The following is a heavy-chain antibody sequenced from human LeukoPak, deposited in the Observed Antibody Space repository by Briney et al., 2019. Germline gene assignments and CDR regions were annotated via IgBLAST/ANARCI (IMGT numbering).Heavy chain of an antibody. CDR1: GYTFTGYY. CDR2: ISAYNGNT. J-gene: IGHJ4*02. Sequence: ASVKVSCKAFGYTFTGYYMHWVRQAPGQGLEWMGWISAYNGNTNYAQKLQGRVTMTTDTSTSTAYMELRSLRSDDTAVYYCARGRGYSGYDCIDYWGQGTLVTVSS. D-gene: IGHD5-12*01. CDR3: ARGRGYSGYDCIDY. V-gene: IGHV1-18*04.